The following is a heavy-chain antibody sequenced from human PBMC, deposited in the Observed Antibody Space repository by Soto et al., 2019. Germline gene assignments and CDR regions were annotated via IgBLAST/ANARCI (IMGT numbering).Heavy chain of an antibody. V-gene: IGHV4-34*01. CDR1: GGSFSGYY. Sequence: SETLSLTCAVYGGSFSGYYWNWIRQPPGKGLEWIGEINQRGFTKYNPSLTSRVTLSIDTSKKQFSLNMNSVTAADTAVYYCARGPLRSRMDVWGKGTTVTVSS. CDR3: ARGPLRSRMDV. D-gene: IGHD4-17*01. J-gene: IGHJ6*04. CDR2: INQRGFT.